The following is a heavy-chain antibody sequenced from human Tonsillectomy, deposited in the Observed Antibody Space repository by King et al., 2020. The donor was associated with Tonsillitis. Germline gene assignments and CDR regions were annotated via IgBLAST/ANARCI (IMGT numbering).Heavy chain of an antibody. CDR3: ARGGITMVRGVPFDY. D-gene: IGHD3-10*01. CDR2: IIPILGIA. Sequence: QLVQSGAEVKKPGSSVKVSCKASGGTFSSYAISWVRQAPGQGLEWMGRIIPILGIANYAQKFQCRVTITADKSTSTAYMELSSLRSEDTAVYYCARGGITMVRGVPFDYWGQGTLVTVSS. CDR1: GGTFSSYA. J-gene: IGHJ4*02. V-gene: IGHV1-69*09.